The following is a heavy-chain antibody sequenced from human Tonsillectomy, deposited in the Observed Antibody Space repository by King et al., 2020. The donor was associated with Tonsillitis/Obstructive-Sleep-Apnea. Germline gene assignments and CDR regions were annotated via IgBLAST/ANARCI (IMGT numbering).Heavy chain of an antibody. CDR1: GFTFDDYA. V-gene: IGHV3-9*01. J-gene: IGHJ4*02. CDR2: ISWNSGSI. CDR3: AKDTSYQLWLVN. D-gene: IGHD5-18*01. Sequence: VKLVASGGGLVQPGRTLRISCAASGFTFDDYAMHWVRQAPGKGLEWVSGISWNSGSIGYADSVKGRFTISRDNAKNSLYLQMNSLRAEDTALYYCAKDTSYQLWLVNWGQGTLVTVSS.